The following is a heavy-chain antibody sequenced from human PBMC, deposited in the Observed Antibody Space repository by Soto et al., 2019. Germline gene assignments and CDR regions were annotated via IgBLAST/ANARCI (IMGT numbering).Heavy chain of an antibody. CDR1: GFTFGSYA. CDR3: AKGMKGYGSGSFPADY. D-gene: IGHD3-10*01. J-gene: IGHJ4*02. Sequence: GGSLRLSCAASGFTFGSYAMSWVRQAPGKGLEWVSAISGSGGSTYYADSVKGRFTISRDNSKNTLYLQMNSLRAEDTAVYYCAKGMKGYGSGSFPADYWGQGTLVTVSS. V-gene: IGHV3-23*01. CDR2: ISGSGGST.